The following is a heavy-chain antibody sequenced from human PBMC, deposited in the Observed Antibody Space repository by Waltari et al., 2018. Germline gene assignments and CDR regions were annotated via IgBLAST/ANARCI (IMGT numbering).Heavy chain of an antibody. Sequence: QVQLQESGPGLVKPSETLSLPCTVPGGSLSSYYWSWIRQPPGKGLEWIGYIYYSGSTNYNPSLKSRVTISVDTSKNQFSLKLSSVTAADTAVYYCAREVPPTGAWGQGTLVTVSS. V-gene: IGHV4-59*01. CDR2: IYYSGST. J-gene: IGHJ5*02. CDR3: AREVPPTGA. D-gene: IGHD3-10*01. CDR1: GGSLSSYY.